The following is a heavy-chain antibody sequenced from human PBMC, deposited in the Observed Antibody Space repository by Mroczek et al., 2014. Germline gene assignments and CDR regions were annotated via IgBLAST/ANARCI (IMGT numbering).Heavy chain of an antibody. CDR2: ISYDGSNK. CDR1: GFTFSSYA. CDR3: ARDRSPFSTYYDFWSAPGDY. Sequence: QVQLVESGGGVVQPGRSLRLSCAASGFTFSSYAMHWVRQAPGKGLEWVAVISYDGSNKYYADSVKGRFTISRDNSKNTLYLQMNSLRAGDTAVYYCARDRSPFSTYYDFWSAPGDYWGQGTLVTVSS. D-gene: IGHD3-3*01. V-gene: IGHV3-30-3*01. J-gene: IGHJ4*02.